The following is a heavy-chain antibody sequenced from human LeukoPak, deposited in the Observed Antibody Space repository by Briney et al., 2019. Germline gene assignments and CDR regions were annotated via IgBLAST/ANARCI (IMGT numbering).Heavy chain of an antibody. CDR1: GGSISSSGHS. D-gene: IGHD3-16*01. Sequence: PSETLSLTCTVSGGSISSSGHSWDWIRQPPGKGLEWIGTVSHSGSTNYSPSLKSRVTISVDTSKKQFSLRLRSVTAADTAVYYCARRFGGYCLSNACYYDFWGQGTLVTVPS. J-gene: IGHJ4*02. CDR2: VSHSGST. CDR3: ARRFGGYCLSNACYYDF. V-gene: IGHV4-39*01.